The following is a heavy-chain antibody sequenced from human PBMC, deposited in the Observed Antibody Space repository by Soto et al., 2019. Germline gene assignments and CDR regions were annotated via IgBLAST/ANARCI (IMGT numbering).Heavy chain of an antibody. CDR2: ISSSSSYI. D-gene: IGHD3-3*01. Sequence: EVQLVESGGGLVKPGGSLRLSCAASGFTFSSYSMNWVRQAPGQGLEWVSSISSSSSYIYYADSVKGRFTIYRDNPKNSLNMKMNSLKAEDTAVYYCARDPRGYYDFWSGPGHDTWYMDVWGKGTTVTVSS. CDR3: ARDPRGYYDFWSGPGHDTWYMDV. CDR1: GFTFSSYS. V-gene: IGHV3-21*01. J-gene: IGHJ6*03.